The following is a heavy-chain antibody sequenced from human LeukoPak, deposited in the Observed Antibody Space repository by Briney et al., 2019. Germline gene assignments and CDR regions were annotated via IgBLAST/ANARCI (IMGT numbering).Heavy chain of an antibody. CDR2: TNPNSGDT. J-gene: IGHJ4*02. Sequence: ASVKVSCKASGYTLIGYYMHWVRQAPGQGREWMGWTNPNSGDTNYTQKFQGRVTMTRDTSLSTAYMEVSRLRYDDTAVYYCATLGSGSSPFDYWGQGTLVTVSS. V-gene: IGHV1-2*02. CDR3: ATLGSGSSPFDY. D-gene: IGHD3-10*01. CDR1: GYTLIGYY.